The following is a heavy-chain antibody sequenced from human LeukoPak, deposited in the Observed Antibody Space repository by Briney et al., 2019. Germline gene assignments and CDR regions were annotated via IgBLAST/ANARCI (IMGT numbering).Heavy chain of an antibody. CDR2: INHSGST. J-gene: IGHJ6*03. D-gene: IGHD5-18*01. CDR1: GGSFSGYY. V-gene: IGHV4-34*01. CDR3: ARQYSYGTYYYYYYYMDV. Sequence: PSETLSLTCAVYGGSFSGYYWSWIRQPPGKGLEWIGEINHSGSTNYNPSLKSRVTISVDTSKNQFSLKLSSVTAADTAVYYCARQYSYGTYYYYYYYMDVWGKGTTVTISS.